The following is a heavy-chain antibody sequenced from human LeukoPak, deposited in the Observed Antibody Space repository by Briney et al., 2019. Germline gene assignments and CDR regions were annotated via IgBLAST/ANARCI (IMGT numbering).Heavy chain of an antibody. J-gene: IGHJ4*02. D-gene: IGHD3-10*01. CDR2: VSGGGGST. V-gene: IGHV3-23*01. CDR1: GFTFTNYA. CDR3: AKGPHASGRLYYFDY. Sequence: GGSLRLSCAASGFTFTNYAMNWVRKAPGKGLDGVSVVSGGGGSTDYSDSVKGRFTISRDNSKRTLYLQMNSLRGEDTAVYYCAKGPHASGRLYYFDYWGQGTLVTVSS.